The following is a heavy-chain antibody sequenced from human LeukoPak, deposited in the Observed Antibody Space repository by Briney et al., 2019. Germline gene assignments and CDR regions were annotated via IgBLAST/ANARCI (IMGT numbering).Heavy chain of an antibody. D-gene: IGHD5-18*01. CDR3: ARGRDTAMIQYYFDY. J-gene: IGHJ4*02. Sequence: GESLKISCKGSGYSFTSYRIGWVRQMPGKGLEWMGIIYPGDSDTRYGPSFQGQVTISADKSISTAHLQWSSLKASDTAMYYCARGRDTAMIQYYFDYWGQGTLVTVSS. CDR2: IYPGDSDT. V-gene: IGHV5-51*01. CDR1: GYSFTSYR.